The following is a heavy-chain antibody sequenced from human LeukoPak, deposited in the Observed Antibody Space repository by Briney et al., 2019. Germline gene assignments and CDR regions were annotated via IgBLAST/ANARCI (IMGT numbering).Heavy chain of an antibody. Sequence: SETLSLTCTVSGDSITSYYWSWIRQPPGKTLEWIGYVYHNGGTNYNPSLRSRVSMSVAASKTQFSLTMKSVTAADTALYYCARHKVGGNFDSWGQGIVVSV. J-gene: IGHJ4*02. V-gene: IGHV4-59*08. CDR1: GDSITSYY. D-gene: IGHD3-3*01. CDR3: ARHKVGGNFDS. CDR2: VYHNGGT.